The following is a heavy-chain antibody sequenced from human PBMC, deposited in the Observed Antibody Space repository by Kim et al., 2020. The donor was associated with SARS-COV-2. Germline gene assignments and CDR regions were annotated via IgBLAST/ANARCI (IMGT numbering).Heavy chain of an antibody. CDR2: INHSGST. V-gene: IGHV4-34*01. D-gene: IGHD6-19*01. CDR3: ASAAGISTAIDY. J-gene: IGHJ4*02. CDR1: GGSFSGYY. Sequence: SETLSLTCAVYGGSFSGYYWSWIRQPPGKGLEWIGEINHSGSTNYNPSLKSRVTISVDTSKNQSSLKLSSVTAADTAVYYCASAAGISTAIDYWGQGTLVTVSS.